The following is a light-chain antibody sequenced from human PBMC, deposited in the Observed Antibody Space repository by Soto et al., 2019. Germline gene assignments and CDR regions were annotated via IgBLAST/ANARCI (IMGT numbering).Light chain of an antibody. J-gene: IGKJ2*01. CDR3: QQYYSTPYT. CDR2: WAS. V-gene: IGKV4-1*01. CDR1: QSVLYSSNNKNH. Sequence: DIVMTQSPDSLAAYLGARATVNCKYSQSVLYSSNNKNHLAWYQQKAGQPPKLLINWASTRESGVPDRFSGSGSGTDFTLTISSLQAEDVAVYYCQQYYSTPYTFGQGTKLEIK.